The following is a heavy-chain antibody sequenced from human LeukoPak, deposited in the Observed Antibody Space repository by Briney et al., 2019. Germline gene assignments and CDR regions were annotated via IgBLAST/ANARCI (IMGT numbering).Heavy chain of an antibody. J-gene: IGHJ4*02. V-gene: IGHV4-30-2*01. CDR1: GGSISSGGYY. Sequence: PSETLSLTCTVSGGSISSGGYYWGWIRQPPGKGLEWIGYIYHSGSTYYNPSLKSRVTISVDRSKNQFSLKLSSVTAADTAVYYCARVWRGDETYYFDYWGQGTLVTVSS. CDR2: IYHSGST. D-gene: IGHD3-10*01. CDR3: ARVWRGDETYYFDY.